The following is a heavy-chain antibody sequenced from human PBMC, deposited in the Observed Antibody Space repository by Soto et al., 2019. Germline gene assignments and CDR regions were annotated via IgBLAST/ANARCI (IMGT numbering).Heavy chain of an antibody. J-gene: IGHJ6*03. CDR1: GSAFNSYA. CDR2: ISAYNGNT. V-gene: IGHV1-18*01. Sequence: QVQLVQSGAEVKKPGASVKVSCKASGSAFNSYAISWVRQAPGQGLEWMGWISAYNGNTNYAQKLQGRVTMTTDTATSNAYMELRSMSSDDTAVYYCALSGSRYYYYYYMDVWGKGTTVTVSS. D-gene: IGHD3-3*01. CDR3: ALSGSRYYYYYYMDV.